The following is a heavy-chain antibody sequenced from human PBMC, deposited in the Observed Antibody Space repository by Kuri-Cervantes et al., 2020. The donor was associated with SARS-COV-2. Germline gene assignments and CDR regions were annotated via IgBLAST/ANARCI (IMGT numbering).Heavy chain of an antibody. V-gene: IGHV4-34*01. J-gene: IGHJ5*02. D-gene: IGHD3-10*01. CDR3: ARGSGILWFGELSRGWFDP. CDR1: GGSFSGYY. CDR2: INHSGST. Sequence: SETLSLTCAVYGGSFSGYYWSWIRPPPGKGLEWNGEINHSGSTNYNPSLKSRVTISVDTSKNQFSLKLSSVTAADTAVYYCARGSGILWFGELSRGWFDPWGQGTLVTVSS.